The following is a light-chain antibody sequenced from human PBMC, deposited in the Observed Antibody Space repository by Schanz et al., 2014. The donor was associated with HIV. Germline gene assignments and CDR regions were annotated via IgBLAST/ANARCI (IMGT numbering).Light chain of an antibody. V-gene: IGLV1-51*01. CDR1: TSNIGNNY. CDR2: DNN. CDR3: ATWDATLREAV. Sequence: QSVLTQPPSVSAAPGQKVTISCSGSTSNIGNNYVSWYQQLPGTAPKLLIYDNNKRPSGIPDRFSGSKSGTSATLGITGLQTGDEADYYCATWDATLREAVFGGGTKVTVL. J-gene: IGLJ2*01.